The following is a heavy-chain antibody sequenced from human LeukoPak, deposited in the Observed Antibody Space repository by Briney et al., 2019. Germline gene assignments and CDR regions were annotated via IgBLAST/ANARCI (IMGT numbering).Heavy chain of an antibody. J-gene: IGHJ6*03. D-gene: IGHD6-19*01. CDR1: GFTFSSYS. V-gene: IGHV3-21*01. CDR3: AKEAVAGERNHYYYYMDV. Sequence: GGSLRLSCAASGFTFSSYSMNWVRQAPGKGLEWVSSISSSSSYIYYADSVKGRFTISRDNAKNSLYLQMNSLRAEDTAVYYCAKEAVAGERNHYYYYMDVWGKGTTVTISS. CDR2: ISSSSSYI.